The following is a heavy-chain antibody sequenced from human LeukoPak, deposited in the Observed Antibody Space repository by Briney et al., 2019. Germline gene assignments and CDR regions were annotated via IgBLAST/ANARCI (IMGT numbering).Heavy chain of an antibody. V-gene: IGHV1-69*04. CDR3: ARGRVPAATTSAFDY. CDR2: IIPIFGIA. J-gene: IGHJ4*02. CDR1: GGTFSSYA. D-gene: IGHD2-2*01. Sequence: ASVKVSCKASGGTFSSYAISWVRQAPGQGLEWMGRIIPIFGIANYAQKFQGRVTITADKSTSTAYMELSSLRAEDTAVYYCARGRVPAATTSAFDYWGQGTLVTVSS.